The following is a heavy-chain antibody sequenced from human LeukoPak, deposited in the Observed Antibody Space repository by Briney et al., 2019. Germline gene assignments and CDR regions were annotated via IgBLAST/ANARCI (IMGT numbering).Heavy chain of an antibody. CDR3: ARVTTVTTSPWSWGPKKIGQEVNWFDP. V-gene: IGHV1-18*01. CDR2: IRNDNGNR. D-gene: IGHD4-17*01. J-gene: IGHJ5*02. Sequence: GASVKVSCKPSGYTFTDYGITWVRQAPGQGLEWMGWIRNDNGNREYAQKIQGRVSMTRDTSTSTAYMELRSLISDDTAVYYCARVTTVTTSPWSWGPKKIGQEVNWFDPWGQGTLVTVSS. CDR1: GYTFTDYG.